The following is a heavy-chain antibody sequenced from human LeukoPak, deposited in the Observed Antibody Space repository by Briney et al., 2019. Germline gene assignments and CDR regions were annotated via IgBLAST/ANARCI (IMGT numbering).Heavy chain of an antibody. CDR1: GFIFSNYA. Sequence: PGASLRLSCAASGFIFSNYAMSWVRQAPGKGLEWVSAIGGRDSGPSYADSVRGRFTVSRDDPKNTLYLQMNTLRAEDTAVYYCAKWGDYDILTGYYDSDYWGQGTLVTVSS. CDR2: IGGRDSGP. CDR3: AKWGDYDILTGYYDSDY. V-gene: IGHV3-23*01. J-gene: IGHJ4*02. D-gene: IGHD3-9*01.